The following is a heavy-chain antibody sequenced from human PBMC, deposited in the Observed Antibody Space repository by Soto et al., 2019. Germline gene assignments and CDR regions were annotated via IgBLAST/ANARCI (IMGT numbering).Heavy chain of an antibody. Sequence: QVQLVQSGAEVKKPGASVKVSCKASGYTFTSYDINWVRQATGQGLEWMGWMNPNSGNTGYAQKFQGRVTMTRNTSISTAYMELSSLRSEDTAVYYCARGRITMVRGVIIPNYYYYGMDVWGQGTTVTVSS. V-gene: IGHV1-8*01. CDR1: GYTFTSYD. CDR2: MNPNSGNT. D-gene: IGHD3-10*01. CDR3: ARGRITMVRGVIIPNYYYYGMDV. J-gene: IGHJ6*02.